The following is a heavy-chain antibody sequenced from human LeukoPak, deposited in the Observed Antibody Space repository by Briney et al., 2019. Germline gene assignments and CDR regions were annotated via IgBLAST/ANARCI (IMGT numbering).Heavy chain of an antibody. CDR2: ISDSSSYI. V-gene: IGHV3-21*01. D-gene: IGHD6-6*01. CDR3: ARGSSNVAARNNWFDP. CDR1: GFTFSSYS. Sequence: GGSLRVSCAASGFTFSSYSMNWVRQAPGKGLEWVSSISDSSSYIYYADSMKGRFTISRDNGKNSLYLQMNSLRAEDTAVYFCARGSSNVAARNNWFDPWGQGTLVTVSS. J-gene: IGHJ5*02.